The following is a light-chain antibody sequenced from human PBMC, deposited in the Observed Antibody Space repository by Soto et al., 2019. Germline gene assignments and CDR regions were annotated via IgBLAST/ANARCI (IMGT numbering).Light chain of an antibody. CDR3: QVHDNSRPGFT. V-gene: IGKV3-20*01. J-gene: IGKJ3*01. CDR2: GAS. Sequence: EIVLTQSPGTLSLSPGERVTLSCRASQSVGSNYLVWYQQKSGQAPRLLIYGASNRATDIPDRFRGSGSGTDFTLTISRLEAEDFAMYYCQVHDNSRPGFTFGPGTKVDV. CDR1: QSVGSNY.